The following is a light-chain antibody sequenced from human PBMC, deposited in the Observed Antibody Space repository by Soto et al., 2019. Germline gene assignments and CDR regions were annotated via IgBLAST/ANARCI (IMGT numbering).Light chain of an antibody. CDR2: DVS. Sequence: AIQLTQSPSSLSASVGDRVTITCRASQDIRGALAWYQQKPGKAPKLLIFDVSTLQSGVPSRFSGSGSGTDFTLTISSLQPEDFETYYCQQFNISPITLGQGTRLKIK. V-gene: IGKV1-13*02. J-gene: IGKJ5*01. CDR1: QDIRGA. CDR3: QQFNISPIT.